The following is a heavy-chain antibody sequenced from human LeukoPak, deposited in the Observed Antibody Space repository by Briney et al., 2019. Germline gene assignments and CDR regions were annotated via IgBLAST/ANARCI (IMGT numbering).Heavy chain of an antibody. Sequence: GGSLRLSGAASGFSFSSQNMNWVRQAPGKGLEWISYIDGSGGTTHYADSVGGRFTISRDNAKNSLYLQMNSLRVDDSALYYCARGYGGSWLHSWGPGTLVTVSS. V-gene: IGHV3-48*04. CDR1: GFSFSSQN. CDR3: ARGYGGSWLHS. CDR2: IDGSGGTT. D-gene: IGHD6-13*01. J-gene: IGHJ5*02.